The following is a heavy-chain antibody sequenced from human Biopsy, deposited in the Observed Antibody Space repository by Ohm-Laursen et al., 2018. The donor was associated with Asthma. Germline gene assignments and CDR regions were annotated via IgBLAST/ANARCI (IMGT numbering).Heavy chain of an antibody. J-gene: IGHJ3*01. D-gene: IGHD3-9*01. CDR1: GYNFISFA. V-gene: IGHV1-3*04. CDR2: LNTGNGDT. CDR3: ARTYYDFLTGQVKDVFGV. Sequence: ASVKVSCKASGYNFISFAIHWVRQAPGQRLEWMGWLNTGNGDTKYSQKFQGRVTITRDTSASTAYMELRSLRSEDTATYYCARTYYDFLTGQVKDVFGVWGQGTMVTVSS.